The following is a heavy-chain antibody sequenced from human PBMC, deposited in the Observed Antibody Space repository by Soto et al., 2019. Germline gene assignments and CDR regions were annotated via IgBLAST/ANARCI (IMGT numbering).Heavy chain of an antibody. CDR1: GGSIGSSSYY. CDR3: AGTSDYYYGMDV. Sequence: SETLSLTCTVPGGSIGSSSYYWGWIRQPPGKGLEWIGNIFYSGSTYYNPSLESRLTISVDTSKNQFSLKLSSVTVADTAVYYCAGTSDYYYGMDVWGQGTTVTVSS. D-gene: IGHD2-2*01. V-gene: IGHV4-39*01. CDR2: IFYSGST. J-gene: IGHJ6*02.